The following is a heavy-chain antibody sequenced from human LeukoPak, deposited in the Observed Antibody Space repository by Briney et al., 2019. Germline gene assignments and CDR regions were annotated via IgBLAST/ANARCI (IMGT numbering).Heavy chain of an antibody. CDR1: GFTFGDYA. D-gene: IGHD4-17*01. V-gene: IGHV3-49*03. Sequence: GGSLRLSCTASGFTFGDYAMSWLRQAPGKGLEWVGFIRSKAYGGTTEYAASEKGRFTISRDDSKSIAYLQMNSLKTEDTAVYYCKTVTAPYAFDIWGQGTMVTVSS. CDR3: KTVTAPYAFDI. J-gene: IGHJ3*02. CDR2: IRSKAYGGTT.